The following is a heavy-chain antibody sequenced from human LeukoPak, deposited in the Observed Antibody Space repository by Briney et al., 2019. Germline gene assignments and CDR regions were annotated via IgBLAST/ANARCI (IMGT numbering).Heavy chain of an antibody. CDR3: ARHCLSGCSWFDP. CDR2: INHSGST. Sequence: ETLSLTCAVYGGSFSGYYWSWIRQPPGKGLEWIGEINHSGSTNYNPSLKSRVTISVDTSKNQFSLKLSSVTAADTAVYYCARHCLSGCSWFDPWGQGTLVTVSS. D-gene: IGHD2-8*01. J-gene: IGHJ5*02. V-gene: IGHV4-34*01. CDR1: GGSFSGYY.